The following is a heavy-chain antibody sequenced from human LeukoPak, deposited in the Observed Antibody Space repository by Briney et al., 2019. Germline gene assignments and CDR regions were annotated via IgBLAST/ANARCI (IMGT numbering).Heavy chain of an antibody. J-gene: IGHJ4*02. CDR3: ARGYYYGSGSHDY. V-gene: IGHV3-48*04. CDR1: GFTFSSYS. Sequence: GGSLRLSCAASGFTFSSYSMNWVRQAPGKGLEWVSYISSSGSTIYYADSVKGRFTISRDNAKNSLYLQMNSLRAEDTAVYYCARGYYYGSGSHDYWGQGTLVTVSS. CDR2: ISSSGSTI. D-gene: IGHD3-10*01.